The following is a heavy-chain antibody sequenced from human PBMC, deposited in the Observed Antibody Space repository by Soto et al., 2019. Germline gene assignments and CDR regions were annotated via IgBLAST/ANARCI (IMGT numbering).Heavy chain of an antibody. CDR2: IYHSGST. Sequence: QVQLQESGPGLVKPSGTLSLTCAVSGGSISSSNWWSWVRQPPGKGLEWIGEIYHSGSTNYNPSLKSRVTISVHKSKNQFSRKLRSVTAADTAVHYCVRSGDYYDSSGPSFDYWGQGSLVTVSS. CDR1: GGSISSSNW. CDR3: VRSGDYYDSSGPSFDY. V-gene: IGHV4-4*02. D-gene: IGHD3-22*01. J-gene: IGHJ4*02.